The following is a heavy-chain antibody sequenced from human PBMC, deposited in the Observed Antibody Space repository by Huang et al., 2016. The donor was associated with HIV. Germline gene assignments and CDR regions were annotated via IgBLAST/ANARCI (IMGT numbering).Heavy chain of an antibody. D-gene: IGHD1-1*01. CDR1: GGSFSGYY. CDR3: ARERMMSWLDDHDAFDI. V-gene: IGHV4-34*01. CDR2: INHSGST. J-gene: IGHJ3*02. Sequence: QVQLQQWGAGLLKPSVTLSPTCAVYGGSFSGYYWSWFRQSPGKGLEWIGEINHSGSTNDNPSLKSRLTISVDTSKNQFSLKRGSVTAADTAVYYCARERMMSWLDDHDAFDIWGQGTMVTVSS.